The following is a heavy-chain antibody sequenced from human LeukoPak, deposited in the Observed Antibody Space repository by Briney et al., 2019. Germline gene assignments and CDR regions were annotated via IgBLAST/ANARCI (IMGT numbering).Heavy chain of an antibody. Sequence: ASVKVSCKASGYTFTSYYMHWVRQAPGQGLEWMGRINPNSGGTNYAQKFQGRVTMTRDTSISTAYMELSRLRSDDTAVYYCASSSGPPRALYYWGQGTLVTVSS. D-gene: IGHD6-19*01. CDR2: INPNSGGT. CDR3: ASSSGPPRALYY. J-gene: IGHJ4*02. V-gene: IGHV1-2*06. CDR1: GYTFTSYY.